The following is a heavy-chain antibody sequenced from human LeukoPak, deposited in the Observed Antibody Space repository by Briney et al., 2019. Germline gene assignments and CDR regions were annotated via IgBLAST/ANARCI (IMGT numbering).Heavy chain of an antibody. CDR2: IYYSGST. J-gene: IGHJ4*02. Sequence: SETLSLTCTVSGGSISSSSYYWGWIRQPPGKGLEWIGSIYYSGSTYYNPSLKSRVTMSVDTSKNQFSLKLSSVTAADTAVYYCARQYSSSWYFDYWGQGTLVTVSS. D-gene: IGHD6-13*01. V-gene: IGHV4-39*07. CDR3: ARQYSSSWYFDY. CDR1: GGSISSSSYY.